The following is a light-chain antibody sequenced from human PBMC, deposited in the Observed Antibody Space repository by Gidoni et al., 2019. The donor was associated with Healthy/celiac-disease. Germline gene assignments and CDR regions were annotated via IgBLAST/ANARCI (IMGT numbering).Light chain of an antibody. CDR3: QQRSNWPPFT. CDR1: QSVSSY. CDR2: DAS. Sequence: EIVLTQSPATLSLSPGERATLSCRPSQSVSSYLAWYQQKPCQAPRLLIYDASNRATGIPARFSGSGSGTDFTLTISSLEPEDFAVYYCQQRSNWPPFTFGPGTKVDIK. V-gene: IGKV3-11*01. J-gene: IGKJ3*01.